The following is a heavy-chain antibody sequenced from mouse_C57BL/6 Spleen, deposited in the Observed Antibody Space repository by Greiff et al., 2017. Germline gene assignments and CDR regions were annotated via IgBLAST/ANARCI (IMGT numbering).Heavy chain of an antibody. CDR3: AKRSPYYYGSSYDYYAMDY. Sequence: VKVVESGPGLVAPSQSLSITCTVSRFSLTSYGVDWVRQPPGKGLEWLGVIWGGGRTNYNSDHKSRQSISEDNSRSHVFLKMNSLQSDDTAMYYCAKRSPYYYGSSYDYYAMDYVGQGTSVTVSS. D-gene: IGHD1-1*01. J-gene: IGHJ4*01. CDR1: RFSLTSYG. V-gene: IGHV2-9*01. CDR2: IWGGGRT.